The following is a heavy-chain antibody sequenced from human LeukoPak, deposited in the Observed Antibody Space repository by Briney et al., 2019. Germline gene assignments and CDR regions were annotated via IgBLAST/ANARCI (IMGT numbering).Heavy chain of an antibody. J-gene: IGHJ5*02. Sequence: GGSLRLSCAASGFTVSSNYMSWVRQAPGKGLEWVSVIYSGGSTYYADSVKGRFTISRDNSKNTLYLQMTSLRAEDTAVYYCASLDPGDWFDPWGQGTLVTVSS. D-gene: IGHD3-10*01. CDR3: ASLDPGDWFDP. V-gene: IGHV3-53*01. CDR1: GFTVSSNY. CDR2: IYSGGST.